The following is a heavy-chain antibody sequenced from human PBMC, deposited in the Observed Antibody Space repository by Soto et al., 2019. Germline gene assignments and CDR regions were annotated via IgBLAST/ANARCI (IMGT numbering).Heavy chain of an antibody. CDR3: ARGNPYYFYAMDV. D-gene: IGHD3-16*01. CDR2: IYYSGST. J-gene: IGHJ6*02. CDR1: GGSISSYY. V-gene: IGHV4-59*01. Sequence: QVQLQESGPGLVKPSETLSLTCTVSGGSISSYYWSWIRQPPGKGLEWIGYIYYSGSTNYNPSLKSRVTISVDSSKNQFSLKLNSLTAADTAVYYCARGNPYYFYAMDVWGQGTTVTVSS.